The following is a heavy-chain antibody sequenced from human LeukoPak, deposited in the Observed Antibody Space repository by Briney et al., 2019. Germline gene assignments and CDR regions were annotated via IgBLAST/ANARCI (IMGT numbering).Heavy chain of an antibody. V-gene: IGHV1-69*06. CDR1: GGTFSSYA. CDR3: ARDCSSTSCYPRGGDY. CDR2: IIPIFGTA. Sequence: GASVKVSCKASGGTFSSYAISWVRQASGQGLEWMGGIIPIFGTANYAQKFQGRVTITADKSTSTAYMELSSLRSEDTAVYYCARDCSSTSCYPRGGDYWGQGTLVTVSS. D-gene: IGHD2-2*01. J-gene: IGHJ4*02.